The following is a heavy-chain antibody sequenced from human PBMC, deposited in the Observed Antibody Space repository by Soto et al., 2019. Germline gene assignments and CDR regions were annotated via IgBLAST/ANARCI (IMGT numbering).Heavy chain of an antibody. CDR2: IIPIFGTA. D-gene: IGHD6-19*01. Sequence: GASVKVSCKASGGTFSSYAISWLRQAPGEGREWMGGIIPIFGTANYPQKFQGRVTITADKSTSTAYMELSSLRSEDTAVYYCARVEKLAVAGRVTKMYYYYGTDVRGQGTTVTVSS. J-gene: IGHJ6*02. V-gene: IGHV1-69*06. CDR1: GGTFSSYA. CDR3: ARVEKLAVAGRVTKMYYYYGTDV.